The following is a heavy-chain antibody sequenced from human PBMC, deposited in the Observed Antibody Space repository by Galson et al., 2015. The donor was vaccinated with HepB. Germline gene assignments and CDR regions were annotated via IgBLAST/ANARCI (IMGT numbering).Heavy chain of an antibody. CDR3: ARDVLHYNWNDRPWFDP. CDR1: GYTFTSYG. V-gene: IGHV1-18*01. Sequence: SVKVSCKASGYTFTSYGISWVRQAPGQGLEWMGWISAYNGNTNYAQKLQGRVTMTTDTSTSTAYMELRSLRSDDTAVYYCARDVLHYNWNDRPWFDPWGQGTLVTVSS. CDR2: ISAYNGNT. D-gene: IGHD1-20*01. J-gene: IGHJ5*02.